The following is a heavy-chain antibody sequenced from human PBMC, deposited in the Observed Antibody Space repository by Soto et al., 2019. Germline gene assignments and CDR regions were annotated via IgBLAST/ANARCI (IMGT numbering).Heavy chain of an antibody. Sequence: SETLSLTCTVSGGSLSSYYWSLIRKPPGKGLEWVGYMYNSGSANYNPSLKSRVTISVDMSQNQFSLKLTSVTAADTAVYYCARHGAIYSNSWYDFDYWGQGTLVTVSS. D-gene: IGHD6-13*01. CDR2: MYNSGSA. CDR1: GGSLSSYY. CDR3: ARHGAIYSNSWYDFDY. J-gene: IGHJ4*02. V-gene: IGHV4-59*08.